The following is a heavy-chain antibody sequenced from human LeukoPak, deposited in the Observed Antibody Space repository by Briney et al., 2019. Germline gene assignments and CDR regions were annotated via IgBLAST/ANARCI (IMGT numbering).Heavy chain of an antibody. D-gene: IGHD3-16*02. CDR3: ARDFYDYVWGSYRSAFDI. V-gene: IGHV4-59*12. Sequence: SETLSLTCTVSGGSISSYYWSWIRQPPGKGLEWIGYIYYSGSTNYNPSLKSRVTMSVDTSKNQFSLKLSSVTAADTAVYYCARDFYDYVWGSYRSAFDIWGQGTMVTVSS. CDR1: GGSISSYY. J-gene: IGHJ3*02. CDR2: IYYSGST.